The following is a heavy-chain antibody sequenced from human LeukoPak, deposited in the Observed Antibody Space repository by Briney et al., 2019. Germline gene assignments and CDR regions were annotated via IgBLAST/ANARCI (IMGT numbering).Heavy chain of an antibody. D-gene: IGHD3-3*01. Sequence: ASVKVSCKASGYTFTGNFLHWVRQAPGQGLEWMGWINPNSGGTNYAQKFQGRVTMTRDTSISTACMELSRLRSDDTAVYYCARDWRDATIFGVVREVYFDYWGQGTLVTVSS. CDR3: ARDWRDATIFGVVREVYFDY. CDR2: INPNSGGT. CDR1: GYTFTGNF. V-gene: IGHV1-2*02. J-gene: IGHJ4*02.